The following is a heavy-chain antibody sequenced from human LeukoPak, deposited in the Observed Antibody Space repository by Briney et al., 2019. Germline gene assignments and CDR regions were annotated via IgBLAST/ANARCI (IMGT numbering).Heavy chain of an antibody. V-gene: IGHV1-18*04. CDR1: GYTFTGYY. J-gene: IGHJ5*02. CDR3: ARSHIVVVTAIKPDWFDP. Sequence: GASVKVSCKASGYTFTGYYMHWVRQAPGQGLEWMGWISAYNGNTNYAQKLQGRVTMTTDTSTSTAYMELRSLRSDDTAVYYCARSHIVVVTAIKPDWFDPWGQGTLVTVSS. CDR2: ISAYNGNT. D-gene: IGHD2-21*02.